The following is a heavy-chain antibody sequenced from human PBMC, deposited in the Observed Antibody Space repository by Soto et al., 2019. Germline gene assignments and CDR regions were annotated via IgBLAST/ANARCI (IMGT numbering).Heavy chain of an antibody. V-gene: IGHV3-23*01. Sequence: GGSLRLSCAASGFTFSNNGMSWVRQAPGKGLEWVSSVSGSGDRTNYADSVKGRFTISRDNSKNTLYLQMNSLRVEDTALYYCAMSSGYYAQDYWGRGTLVTVSS. J-gene: IGHJ4*02. D-gene: IGHD2-2*01. CDR2: VSGSGDRT. CDR3: AMSSGYYAQDY. CDR1: GFTFSNNG.